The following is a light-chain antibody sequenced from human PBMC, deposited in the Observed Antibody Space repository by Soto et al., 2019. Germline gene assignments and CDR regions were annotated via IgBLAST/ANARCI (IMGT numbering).Light chain of an antibody. CDR2: AAS. CDR3: QQSFTTASIT. J-gene: IGKJ5*01. V-gene: IGKV1-39*01. Sequence: DIQMTQYPSSLSASVGDRVTITCRASQSISRNLNWYQHKPGKAPKLLIYAASHLQNGVPSRFRGVGSGTEFTLSINSLQPEDFGTYYCQQSFTTASITFGQGTRLEIK. CDR1: QSISRN.